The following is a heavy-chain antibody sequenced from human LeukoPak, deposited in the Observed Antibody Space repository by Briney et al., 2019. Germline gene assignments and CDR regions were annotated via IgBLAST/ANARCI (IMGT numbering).Heavy chain of an antibody. CDR2: ISDSGGIT. D-gene: IGHD1-26*01. CDR1: GFTFSNYA. V-gene: IGHV3-23*01. Sequence: GGSLRLSCAASGFTFSNYAMTWVRQAPGKGLEWVSTISDSGGITYYADSVKGRFTISRDNSKNTLYLQMNSLRAEDTAVYYCAKDQKWELLPFAYWGQGTLVTVSS. CDR3: AKDQKWELLPFAY. J-gene: IGHJ4*02.